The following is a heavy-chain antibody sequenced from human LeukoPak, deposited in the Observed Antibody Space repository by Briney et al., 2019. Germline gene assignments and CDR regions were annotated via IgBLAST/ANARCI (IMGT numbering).Heavy chain of an antibody. CDR1: GGSISSSSYY. V-gene: IGHV4-39*01. CDR2: IYYSGST. D-gene: IGHD3-22*01. Sequence: SETLSLTCTVSGGSISSSSYYWGWIRQPPGKGLEWIGSIYYSGSTYYNPSLKSRVTISVDTSKNQFSLKLSSVTAADTAVYYCASSYEYYYDSSGYYYFDYWRQGTLVTVSS. J-gene: IGHJ4*02. CDR3: ASSYEYYYDSSGYYYFDY.